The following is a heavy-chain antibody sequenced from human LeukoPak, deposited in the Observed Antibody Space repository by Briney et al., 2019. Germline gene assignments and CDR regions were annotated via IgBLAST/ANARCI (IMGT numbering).Heavy chain of an antibody. J-gene: IGHJ4*02. D-gene: IGHD3-16*02. Sequence: GESLKISCKGSGYSFTSYWIGWVRQMPGKGLEWMGIIYPGVSDTRYSPSFQGQVTISADKSISTAYLQWSSLKASDTAMYYCARVPVYDYVWGSYRLPDYWGQGTLVTVSS. CDR3: ARVPVYDYVWGSYRLPDY. CDR1: GYSFTSYW. CDR2: IYPGVSDT. V-gene: IGHV5-51*01.